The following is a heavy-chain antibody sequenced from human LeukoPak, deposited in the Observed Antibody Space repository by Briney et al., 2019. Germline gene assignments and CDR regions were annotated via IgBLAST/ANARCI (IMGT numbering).Heavy chain of an antibody. Sequence: GASVKVSCKASGYTFTSYDINWVRQATGQGLEWMGWMNPNSGNTGYAQKFQGRVTMTRNTSISTAYVELSSLRSEDTAVYYCATGGPYSSSWYSNYYYYYGMDVWGQGTTVTVSS. CDR2: MNPNSGNT. V-gene: IGHV1-8*01. CDR3: ATGGPYSSSWYSNYYYYYGMDV. CDR1: GYTFTSYD. J-gene: IGHJ6*02. D-gene: IGHD6-13*01.